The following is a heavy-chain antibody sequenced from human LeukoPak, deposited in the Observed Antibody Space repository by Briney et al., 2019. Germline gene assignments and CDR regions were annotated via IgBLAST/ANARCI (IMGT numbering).Heavy chain of an antibody. CDR2: ISYDGSNK. J-gene: IGHJ5*02. Sequence: GGSLRLSCAASGFTFSSYAMHWVRQAPGKGLEWVAVISYDGSNKYYAASVKGRFTISRDNSKNTLYLQMNSLRAEDTAVYYCARGGYSSSWYWFDPWGQGTLVTVSS. CDR3: ARGGYSSSWYWFDP. D-gene: IGHD6-13*01. V-gene: IGHV3-30-3*01. CDR1: GFTFSSYA.